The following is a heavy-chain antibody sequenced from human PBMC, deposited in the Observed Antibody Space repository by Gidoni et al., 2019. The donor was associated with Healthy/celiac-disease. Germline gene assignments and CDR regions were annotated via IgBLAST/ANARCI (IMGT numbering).Heavy chain of an antibody. CDR3: TSWGNCGGDCYYYDY. D-gene: IGHD2-21*02. CDR2: IRSKANSYAT. J-gene: IGHJ4*02. CDR1: GSTFSGSA. V-gene: IGHV3-73*01. Sequence: EVQLVESGGGLVQPGGSLKLSCAASGSTFSGSAMHWVRQASGKGLEWVGRIRSKANSYATAYAASVKGRFTISRDDSKNTAYLQMNSLKTEDTAVYYCTSWGNCGGDCYYYDYWGQGTLVTVSS.